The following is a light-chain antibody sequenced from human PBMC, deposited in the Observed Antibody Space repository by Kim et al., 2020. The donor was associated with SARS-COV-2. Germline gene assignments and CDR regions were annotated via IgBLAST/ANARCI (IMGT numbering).Light chain of an antibody. CDR3: QSSDSSLSGSIV. V-gene: IGLV1-40*01. CDR2: GNR. CDR1: SSNIGAGYD. Sequence: QSVLTQPPSVSGAPGQRVTISCTGSSSNIGAGYDVRWYQQIPGRAPKLLIFGNRNRPSGVPDRFSASTSGTSASLAITGLQADDESYYYCQSSDSSLSGSIVFGTGTKVTVL. J-gene: IGLJ1*01.